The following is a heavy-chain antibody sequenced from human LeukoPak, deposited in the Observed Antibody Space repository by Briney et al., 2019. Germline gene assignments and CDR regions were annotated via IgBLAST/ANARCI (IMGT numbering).Heavy chain of an antibody. CDR2: INPSGGST. D-gene: IGHD3-9*01. CDR1: GFTFTNYN. Sequence: ASVKVSCKAPGFTFTNYNLHWVRQAPGQRLEWMGIINPSGGSTNYAQNFQGRVTMTRDTSTSTVYMELSSLRSEDTAVYYCARVGDFDWFDYWGQGTLVTVSS. J-gene: IGHJ4*02. V-gene: IGHV1-46*01. CDR3: ARVGDFDWFDY.